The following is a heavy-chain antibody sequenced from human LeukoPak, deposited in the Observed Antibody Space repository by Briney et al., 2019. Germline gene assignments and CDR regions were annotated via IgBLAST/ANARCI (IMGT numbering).Heavy chain of an antibody. CDR2: IYHSGST. V-gene: IGHV4-38-2*02. J-gene: IGHJ5*02. CDR1: GYSISSGYY. D-gene: IGHD2-15*01. CDR3: ASGISRNWFDP. Sequence: ETLSLTCTVSGYSISSGYYWGWIRQPPGKGLEWIGSIYHSGSTYYNPSLKSRVTISVDTSKNQFSLKLSSVTAADTAVYYCASGISRNWFDPWGQGTLVTVSS.